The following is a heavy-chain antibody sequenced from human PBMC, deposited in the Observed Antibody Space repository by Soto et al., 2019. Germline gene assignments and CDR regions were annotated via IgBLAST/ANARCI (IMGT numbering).Heavy chain of an antibody. D-gene: IGHD3-10*01. CDR1: GYTFSSYG. Sequence: QAQLVQSGVEVKKAGASVKVSCKASGYTFSSYGISWARQAPGQGLEWMGWISDYNGNTQYAQKFQGRVFMTTDTATRTAYMELRGLRSDDKAVYFCAREGYYSGSGTYSPPRFYGMDVWGQGTTVTVSS. CDR2: ISDYNGNT. V-gene: IGHV1-18*01. CDR3: AREGYYSGSGTYSPPRFYGMDV. J-gene: IGHJ6*02.